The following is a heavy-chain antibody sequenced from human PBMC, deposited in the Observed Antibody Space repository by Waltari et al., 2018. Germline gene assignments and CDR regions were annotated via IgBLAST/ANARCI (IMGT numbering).Heavy chain of an antibody. V-gene: IGHV1-24*01. CDR2: FDPEDGET. CDR3: ATGPDGYNYYNWFDP. CDR1: GYTLTELS. Sequence: QVQLVQSGAEVKKPGASVKVSCKVSGYTLTELSMHWVRQAPGKGLEWMGGFDPEDGETIYAQKFQGRVTMTEDTSTDAAYMGLSSLRSEDTAVYYCATGPDGYNYYNWFDPWGQGTLVTVSS. D-gene: IGHD5-12*01. J-gene: IGHJ5*02.